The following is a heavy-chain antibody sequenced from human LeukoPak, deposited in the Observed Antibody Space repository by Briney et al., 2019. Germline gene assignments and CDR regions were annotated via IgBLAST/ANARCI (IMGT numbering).Heavy chain of an antibody. D-gene: IGHD3-22*01. CDR2: ISGSGGST. Sequence: PGGSLRLSCAASGFTFSSYAMSWVRQAPGKGLEWVSAISGSGGSTYYADSVKGRFTISRDNSKNTLYLQMNSLRAEGTAVYYCAKPTIHYYYDSSGYYTGYFDYWGQGTLVTVSS. CDR1: GFTFSSYA. CDR3: AKPTIHYYYDSSGYYTGYFDY. J-gene: IGHJ4*02. V-gene: IGHV3-23*01.